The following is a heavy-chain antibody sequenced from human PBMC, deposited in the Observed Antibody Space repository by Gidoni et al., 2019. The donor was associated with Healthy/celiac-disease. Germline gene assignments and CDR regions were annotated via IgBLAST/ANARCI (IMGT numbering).Heavy chain of an antibody. CDR3: ARERWGDADYYYYYMDV. V-gene: IGHV4-59*01. Sequence: QAQLQESVPGLLKSSETPSLPFPVSGGSISTYYWSWIRQPPGKGLEWIGYIYYSGSTNYNPSLKSRVTISVDTSKNQFSLKLSSVTAADTAVYYCARERWGDADYYYYYMDVWGKGTTVTVSS. CDR2: IYYSGST. CDR1: GGSISTYY. J-gene: IGHJ6*03. D-gene: IGHD1-26*01.